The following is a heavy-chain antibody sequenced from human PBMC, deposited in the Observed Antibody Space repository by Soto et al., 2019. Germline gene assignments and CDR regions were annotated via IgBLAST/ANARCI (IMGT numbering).Heavy chain of an antibody. Sequence: LRLSCAASGFTFSSYAMSWVRQAPGKGLEWVSAISGSGGSTYYADSVKGRFTISRDNSKNTLYLQMNSLRAEDTAVYYCAKSELLPNWFDPWGQGTLVTVSS. CDR3: AKSELLPNWFDP. D-gene: IGHD3-22*01. CDR2: ISGSGGST. CDR1: GFTFSSYA. V-gene: IGHV3-23*01. J-gene: IGHJ5*02.